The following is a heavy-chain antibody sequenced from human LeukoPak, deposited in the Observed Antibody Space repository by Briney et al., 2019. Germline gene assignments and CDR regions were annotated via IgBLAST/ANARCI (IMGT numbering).Heavy chain of an antibody. CDR2: VHLDGRT. CDR3: AREGGFYRPLDY. Sequence: SSETLSLTCGVSGGSVSSTNWWTWIRQPPGKGLEWIGEVHLDGRTNFNPSLKSRLTMSVDLSENHVSLKLTSVTAADTAVYYCAREGGFYRPLDYSGQGTLATVSS. D-gene: IGHD6-25*01. CDR1: GGSVSSTNW. J-gene: IGHJ4*02. V-gene: IGHV4-4*02.